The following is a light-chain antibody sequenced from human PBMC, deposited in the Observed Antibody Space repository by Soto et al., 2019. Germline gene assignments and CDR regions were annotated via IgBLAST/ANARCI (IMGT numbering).Light chain of an antibody. V-gene: IGKV1-5*03. J-gene: IGKJ1*01. Sequence: DIQMTHSPSTLSASVGDRVTITCRASQSISSWLAWYQQKPGKAPKVLIYKASNLESGVPSRFSGSGSGTEFTLTISSLQPDDFATYYCQQYKTYSRTFGQGTKV. CDR3: QQYKTYSRT. CDR1: QSISSW. CDR2: KAS.